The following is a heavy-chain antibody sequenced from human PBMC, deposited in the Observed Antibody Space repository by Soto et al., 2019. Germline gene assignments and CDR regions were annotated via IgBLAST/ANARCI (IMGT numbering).Heavy chain of an antibody. CDR1: GFTFSSYG. V-gene: IGHV3-33*01. J-gene: IGHJ6*02. Sequence: GGSLRLSCAASGFTFSSYGMHWVRQAPGKGLEWVAVIWYDGSKNYYGDSVKGRFTISRDNSKNTLYLEMNSLRAEDTAVYYCARDRGATTVYGMDVWGQGTTVTVSS. CDR3: ARDRGATTVYGMDV. D-gene: IGHD1-26*01. CDR2: IWYDGSKN.